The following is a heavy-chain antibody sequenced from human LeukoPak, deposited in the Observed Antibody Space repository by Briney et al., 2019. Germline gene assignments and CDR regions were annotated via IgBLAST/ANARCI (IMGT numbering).Heavy chain of an antibody. J-gene: IGHJ4*02. CDR1: GGSISSYY. Sequence: SETLSLTCTVSGGSISSYYWSWIRQSPGKGLEWIGYIYYSGSTNYNPSLKSRVTISVDTSKNQFSLKLSSVTAADTAVYYCARTVGYSSSQYKAYFDYWGQGTLVTVSS. CDR3: ARTVGYSSSQYKAYFDY. V-gene: IGHV4-59*08. CDR2: IYYSGST. D-gene: IGHD6-13*01.